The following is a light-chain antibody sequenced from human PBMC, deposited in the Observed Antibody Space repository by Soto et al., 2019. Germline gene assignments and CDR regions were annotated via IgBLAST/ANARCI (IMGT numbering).Light chain of an antibody. J-gene: IGLJ2*01. Sequence: QSALTQPASMSGSPGQSITISCTGTSSDVGAYNFVSWYQQFPGKAPKLMIYEVSNRPSGVSDRFSGSKSGNTASLIISGLQAEDEADYYCSSQTGSATMVFGGGTKLTVL. CDR2: EVS. V-gene: IGLV2-14*01. CDR1: SSDVGAYNF. CDR3: SSQTGSATMV.